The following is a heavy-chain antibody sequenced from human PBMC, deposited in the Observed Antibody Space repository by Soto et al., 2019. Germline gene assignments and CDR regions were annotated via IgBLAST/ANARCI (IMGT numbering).Heavy chain of an antibody. CDR3: ARGVLMVYAIGNWFDP. CDR2: IKQDGSEK. V-gene: IGHV3-7*03. Sequence: GSLRLSCAASGFTFSSYWISWVRQAPGKGLEWVANIKQDGSEKYYVDSVKGRFTISRDNAKNSLYLQMNSLRAEDTAVYYCARGVLMVYAIGNWFDPWGQGTLVTVSS. J-gene: IGHJ5*02. D-gene: IGHD2-8*01. CDR1: GFTFSSYW.